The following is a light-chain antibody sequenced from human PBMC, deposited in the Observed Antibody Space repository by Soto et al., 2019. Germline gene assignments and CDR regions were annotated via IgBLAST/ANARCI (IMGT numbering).Light chain of an antibody. V-gene: IGLV2-14*01. CDR1: SSDVGGYDY. J-gene: IGLJ1*01. CDR2: DVS. CDR3: SSYTSSSFYV. Sequence: QSALTQPASVSGSPGQSITISCTGTSSDVGGYDYVSWYQQHPGKAPKLMIYDVSYRPSGVSNRFSGSKSGNTASLTISGLQAEDEADYYCSSYTSSSFYVFGTGTKVTV.